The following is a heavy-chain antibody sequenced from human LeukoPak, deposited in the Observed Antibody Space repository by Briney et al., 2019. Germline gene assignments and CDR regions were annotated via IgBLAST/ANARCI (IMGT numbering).Heavy chain of an antibody. J-gene: IGHJ4*02. Sequence: SETLSLTCTVSGGSIGSYYWSWIRQPPGKGLEWIGYIYTSGSTNYNPFLKSRVTISVDTSKNQFSLKLSSVTAADTAVYYCARQYYYDSSGYYPYYFDYWGQGTLVTVSS. V-gene: IGHV4-4*09. CDR3: ARQYYYDSSGYYPYYFDY. D-gene: IGHD3-22*01. CDR2: IYTSGST. CDR1: GGSIGSYY.